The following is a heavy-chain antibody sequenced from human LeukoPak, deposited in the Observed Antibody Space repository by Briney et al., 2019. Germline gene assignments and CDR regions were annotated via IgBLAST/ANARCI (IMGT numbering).Heavy chain of an antibody. CDR2: INWNGGST. D-gene: IGHD3-22*01. Sequence: GGSLRLSCAASGFTFDDYGMSWVRQAPGKGLEWVSGINWNGGSTGYADSVKGRFTISRDNAKNSLYLQMNSLRAEDTAVYYCAREFTPSVYYDNSGYYDYWGQGTLVTVSS. CDR3: AREFTPSVYYDNSGYYDY. V-gene: IGHV3-20*04. J-gene: IGHJ4*02. CDR1: GFTFDDYG.